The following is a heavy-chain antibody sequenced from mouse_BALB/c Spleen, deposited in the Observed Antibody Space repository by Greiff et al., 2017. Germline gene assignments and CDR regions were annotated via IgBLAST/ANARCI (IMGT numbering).Heavy chain of an antibody. D-gene: IGHD1-1*01. V-gene: IGHV14-4*02. Sequence: VQLKESGAELVRSGASVKLSCTASGFNIKDYYMHWVKQRPEQGLEWIGWIDPENGDTEYAPKFQGKATMTADTSSNTAYLQLSSLTSEDTAVYYGNHYGSSSYYFDYWGQGTTLTVSS. CDR2: IDPENGDT. J-gene: IGHJ2*01. CDR1: GFNIKDYY. CDR3: NHYGSSSYYFDY.